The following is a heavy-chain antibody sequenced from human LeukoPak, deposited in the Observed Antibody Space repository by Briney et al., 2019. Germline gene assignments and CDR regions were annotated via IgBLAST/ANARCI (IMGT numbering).Heavy chain of an antibody. D-gene: IGHD1-1*01. J-gene: IGHJ4*02. CDR1: GFTFSSYA. Sequence: GGSLRLSCAASGFTFSSYAMHWVRQAPGKGLEWVAVISYDGSNKYYADSVKGRFTISRDSSKNTLYLQMNSLRAEDTAVYYCARAGISFFDYWGQGTLVTVSS. V-gene: IGHV3-30-3*01. CDR2: ISYDGSNK. CDR3: ARAGISFFDY.